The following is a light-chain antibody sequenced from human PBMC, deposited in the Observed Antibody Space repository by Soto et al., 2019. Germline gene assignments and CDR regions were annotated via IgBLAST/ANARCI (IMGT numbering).Light chain of an antibody. Sequence: DVQMTQSPSSLSASVGDSVTITCRSSQTVKTYLNWYQHKPAKAPQLLIYASSRLRTGVASRFSGSGSGTYFSLTISSLQPEDFATYYCQQTSTTPGTFGQGTKVEIK. J-gene: IGKJ1*01. CDR1: QTVKTY. V-gene: IGKV1-39*01. CDR2: ASS. CDR3: QQTSTTPGT.